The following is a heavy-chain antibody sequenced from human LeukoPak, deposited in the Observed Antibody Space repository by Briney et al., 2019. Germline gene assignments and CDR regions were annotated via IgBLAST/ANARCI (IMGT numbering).Heavy chain of an antibody. CDR2: IYYSGST. CDR3: AREGGGIAAADY. D-gene: IGHD6-13*01. Sequence: SETLSLTCTVSGGSISSYYWSWIRQPPGKGLEWIGYIYYSGSTNYNPSLKSRVTISVDTSKNQFSLKLSSVTAADTAVYYCAREGGGIAAADYWGQGTLVTVSS. J-gene: IGHJ4*02. V-gene: IGHV4-59*01. CDR1: GGSISSYY.